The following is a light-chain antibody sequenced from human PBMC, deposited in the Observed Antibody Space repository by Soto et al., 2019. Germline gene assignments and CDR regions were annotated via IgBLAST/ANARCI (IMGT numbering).Light chain of an antibody. Sequence: ESVLTQSPRFLSLSPGELAPLSSMSSQSASSTFFAWYQQRPGQAPRLLMYGASSRATGIPERFSGSGSGTDFNLTISRLEPHDFAVYYGQQVDSSVTCGQGTKVEI. V-gene: IGKV3-20*01. J-gene: IGKJ1*01. CDR3: QQVDSSVT. CDR1: QSASSTF. CDR2: GAS.